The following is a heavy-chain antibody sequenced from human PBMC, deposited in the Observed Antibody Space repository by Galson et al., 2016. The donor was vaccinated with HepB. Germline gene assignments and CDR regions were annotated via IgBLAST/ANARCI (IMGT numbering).Heavy chain of an antibody. D-gene: IGHD3-9*01. V-gene: IGHV4-31*03. CDR1: GGSISSGGYY. Sequence: TLSLTCTVSGGSISSGGYYWTWIRQYPGKGLEWIGYIYYRGSTHYNPSLKSRVTISLDTSKNRFSLKLTSVTAADTAVYFCASNLIGPYYFDYWGQGTLVTVSS. J-gene: IGHJ4*02. CDR3: ASNLIGPYYFDY. CDR2: IYYRGST.